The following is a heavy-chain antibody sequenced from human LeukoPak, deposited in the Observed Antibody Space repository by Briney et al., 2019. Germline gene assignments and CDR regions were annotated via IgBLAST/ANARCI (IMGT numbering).Heavy chain of an antibody. D-gene: IGHD3-10*01. CDR1: GFIFSSYA. V-gene: IGHV3-30-3*01. Sequence: PGGSLRLSCAASGFIFSSYAMSWVRQAPGKGLDWVALISYDGYETYYADSVKGRFTISRDNSKNTLYLQMNTLRPEDTAVYYCAREGINMVRGVPDYWGQGTLVTVSS. J-gene: IGHJ4*02. CDR2: ISYDGYET. CDR3: AREGINMVRGVPDY.